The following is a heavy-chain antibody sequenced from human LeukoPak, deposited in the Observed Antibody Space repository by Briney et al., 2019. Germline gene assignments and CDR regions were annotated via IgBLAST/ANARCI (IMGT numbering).Heavy chain of an antibody. V-gene: IGHV5-51*01. CDR3: ASRDYCSGGRCYVGH. CDR2: IYPGDSDT. Sequence: GESLKISCKGSGYSFTSYWIGWVRQMPGKGLEWMGIIYPGDSDTRYSPSFQGQVTISADKSISTAYLQWSSLKASDTAIYYCASRDYCSGGRCYVGHWGQGTLVTVSS. CDR1: GYSFTSYW. J-gene: IGHJ4*02. D-gene: IGHD2-15*01.